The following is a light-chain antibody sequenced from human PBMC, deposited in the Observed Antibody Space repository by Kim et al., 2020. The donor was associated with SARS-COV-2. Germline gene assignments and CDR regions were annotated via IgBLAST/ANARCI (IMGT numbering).Light chain of an antibody. V-gene: IGKV3-20*01. J-gene: IGKJ1*01. Sequence: EIVMTQSPGTLSLSPGERATLSCRASQSVSSSYLAWYQQKPGQAPRLLIYDASIRATGIPDRFSGSGSGTDFTLTISRLEPEDFAVYYCQQYGSSPWTFGQGTKVDIK. CDR2: DAS. CDR1: QSVSSSY. CDR3: QQYGSSPWT.